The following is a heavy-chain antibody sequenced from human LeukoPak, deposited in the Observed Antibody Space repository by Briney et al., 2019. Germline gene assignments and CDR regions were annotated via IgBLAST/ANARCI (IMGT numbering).Heavy chain of an antibody. CDR1: GYTFDIYG. CDR3: ARVYNSYYYYMDV. J-gene: IGHJ6*03. D-gene: IGHD1-14*01. V-gene: IGHV1-18*01. CDR2: IATYNGKT. Sequence: ASVKVSCKASGYTFDIYGIAWVRQAPGQRLEWMGWIATYNGKTDYAQNLQGRVTMTTDLSTGTAYMELRSLRSDDTAVYYCARVYNSYYYYMDVWGKGTPVTVSS.